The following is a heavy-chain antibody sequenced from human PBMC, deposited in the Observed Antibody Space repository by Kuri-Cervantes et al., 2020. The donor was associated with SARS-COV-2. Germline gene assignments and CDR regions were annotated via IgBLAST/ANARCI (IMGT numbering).Heavy chain of an antibody. D-gene: IGHD2-21*01. CDR1: GFTFNNYA. J-gene: IGHJ4*02. CDR3: ARGRVGAQDF. Sequence: LSLTCAASGFTFNNYAMHWVRQTPGEGLEWVAITSYDGTSKYYADSVKGRFTISRDNSKNTLYLQMNNLRGDDTAVYFCARGRVGAQDFWGQGTLVTVSS. V-gene: IGHV3-30-3*01. CDR2: TSYDGTSK.